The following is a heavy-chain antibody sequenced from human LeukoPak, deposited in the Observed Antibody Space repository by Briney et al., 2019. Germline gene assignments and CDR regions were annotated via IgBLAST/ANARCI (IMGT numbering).Heavy chain of an antibody. D-gene: IGHD3-10*01. CDR2: IYYSGST. Sequence: SETLSLTCTVSGGSISSSSYYWGWIRQPPGKGLEWIGSIYYSGSTYYNPSLKSRVTISVDTSKNQFSLKLSSVTAADTAVYYCVYGSGSYDYWGQGALVTVSS. CDR1: GGSISSSSYY. CDR3: VYGSGSYDY. V-gene: IGHV4-39*01. J-gene: IGHJ4*02.